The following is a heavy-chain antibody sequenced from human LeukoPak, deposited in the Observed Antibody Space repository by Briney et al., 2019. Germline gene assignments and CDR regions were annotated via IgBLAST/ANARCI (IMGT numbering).Heavy chain of an antibody. D-gene: IGHD3-3*01. CDR1: GGTFSSYA. CDR2: INPNSGDT. V-gene: IGHV1-2*02. J-gene: IGHJ4*02. Sequence: ASVKVSCKASGGTFSSYAISWVRQAPGQGLEWMGRINPNSGDTNYAQKFQGRVTMTRDTSISTAYMELSRLRSDDTAVYYCASISEVWSGYYTVHFDYWGQGTLVTVPS. CDR3: ASISEVWSGYYTVHFDY.